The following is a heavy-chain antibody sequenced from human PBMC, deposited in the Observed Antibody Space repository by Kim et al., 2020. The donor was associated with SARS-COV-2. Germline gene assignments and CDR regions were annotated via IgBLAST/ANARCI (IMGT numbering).Heavy chain of an antibody. CDR3: ARAKYYYDSSGYYFDY. J-gene: IGHJ4*02. CDR2: IIPIFGIA. V-gene: IGHV1-69*04. CDR1: GGTFSSYA. D-gene: IGHD3-22*01. Sequence: SVKVSCKASGGTFSSYAISWVRQAPGQGLEWMGRIIPIFGIANYAQKFQDRVTITADKSTSTAYMELSSLRSEDTAVYYCARAKYYYDSSGYYFDYWGQGTLVTVSS.